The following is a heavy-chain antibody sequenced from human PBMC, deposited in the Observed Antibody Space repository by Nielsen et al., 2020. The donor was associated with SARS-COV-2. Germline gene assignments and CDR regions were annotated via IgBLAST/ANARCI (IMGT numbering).Heavy chain of an antibody. CDR1: GYSFTSYW. D-gene: IGHD6-13*01. V-gene: IGHV5-51*01. J-gene: IGHJ4*02. CDR3: ERHSEKQLVTDY. CDR2: ISPGDSDT. Sequence: SCKGSGYSFTSYWIVWVRQMPGKGLEWMGLISPGDSDTRYSPSFQGQVTISADKSISTASLQWSSLKASDTAMYEGERHSEKQLVTDYWGQGTLVTVSS.